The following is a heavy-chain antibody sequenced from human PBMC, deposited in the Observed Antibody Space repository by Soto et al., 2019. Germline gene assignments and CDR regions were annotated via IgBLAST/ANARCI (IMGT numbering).Heavy chain of an antibody. Sequence: GGSLRLSCTASGFMFSAYAMLWVRQAPGKGLEWVAAMSYDGTNTYYADSAKGRFTISRDNSKNTLFLQMSSLTADDSAVYYCARDPSPYTSGWYGIDFWGLGTLVTVS. CDR1: GFMFSAYA. CDR3: ARDPSPYTSGWYGIDF. D-gene: IGHD6-19*01. V-gene: IGHV3-30-3*01. CDR2: MSYDGTNT. J-gene: IGHJ4*03.